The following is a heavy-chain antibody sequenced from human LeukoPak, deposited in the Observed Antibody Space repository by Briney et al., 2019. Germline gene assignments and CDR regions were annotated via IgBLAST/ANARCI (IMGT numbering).Heavy chain of an antibody. CDR2: ISTSSSSI. CDR1: GFTFSSYS. Sequence: GGSLRLSCAASGFTFSSYSMNWVRQAPGKGLEWVSSISTSSSSIYYADSVKGQFTVSRDDAKNSMYLQMNSLRAEDTAVYYCASRSGSYLEVDYWGQGTLVTVSS. D-gene: IGHD1-26*01. J-gene: IGHJ4*02. V-gene: IGHV3-21*01. CDR3: ASRSGSYLEVDY.